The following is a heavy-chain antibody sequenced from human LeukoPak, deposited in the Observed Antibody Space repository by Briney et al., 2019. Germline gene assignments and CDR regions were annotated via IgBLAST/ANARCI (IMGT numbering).Heavy chain of an antibody. CDR1: GFTFSSYA. Sequence: PGGSLRLSCAASGFTFSSYAMSWVRQAPGKGLEWVSAISGSGGSTYYADSVKGRFTISRDNSKNTLYLQMNSLRAEDTAVYYCAKNLGGTTVTRFGYFDYWGQGTLVTVSS. V-gene: IGHV3-23*01. CDR2: ISGSGGST. D-gene: IGHD4-17*01. CDR3: AKNLGGTTVTRFGYFDY. J-gene: IGHJ4*02.